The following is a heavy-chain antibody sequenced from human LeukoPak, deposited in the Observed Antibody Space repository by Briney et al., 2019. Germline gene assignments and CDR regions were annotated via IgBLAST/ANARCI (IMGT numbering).Heavy chain of an antibody. CDR1: GGSISSGNYY. V-gene: IGHV4-30-2*01. CDR2: IYHSGST. CDR3: ARLGRGIVATKYYFDY. D-gene: IGHD5-12*01. J-gene: IGHJ4*02. Sequence: SQTLSLTCTVSGGSISSGNYYWSWIRQPPGKGLEWIGYIYHSGSTYYNPSLKSRVTISVDRSKNQFSLKLYSVTAADTAVYYCARLGRGIVATKYYFDYWGQGTLVTVSS.